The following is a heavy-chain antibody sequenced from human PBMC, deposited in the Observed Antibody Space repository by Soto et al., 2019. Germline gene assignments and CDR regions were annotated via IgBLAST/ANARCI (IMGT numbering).Heavy chain of an antibody. D-gene: IGHD6-19*01. CDR2: IYYSGSI. CDR1: GGSISSSSYY. J-gene: IGHJ5*02. V-gene: IGHV4-39*01. Sequence: QLQLQESGPGLVKPSETLSLTCSVSGGSISSSSYYWGWIRQPPGKGLEWIGSIYYSGSIYYNPSLRSRVTMSVDASNNQFSLKLSSVTAAETAVYYCARQSSGWYNWFDPWGQGTLVTVSS. CDR3: ARQSSGWYNWFDP.